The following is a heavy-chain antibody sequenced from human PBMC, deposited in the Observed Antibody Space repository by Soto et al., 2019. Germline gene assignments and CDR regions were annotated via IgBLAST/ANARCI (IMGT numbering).Heavy chain of an antibody. CDR3: SKSNGDTWERYFFDF. Sequence: EVQLLESGGGLVQPGGSLRLSCAASGFTFSSFSLSWVRQAPGKGLEWVSGISGLGGSIYYADSVKGRFTISRDNSKNTLYLQMNGLRAEDTAVYYCSKSNGDTWERYFFDFWGQGTLVTVSS. V-gene: IGHV3-23*01. CDR2: ISGLGGSI. CDR1: GFTFSSFS. J-gene: IGHJ4*02. D-gene: IGHD1-26*01.